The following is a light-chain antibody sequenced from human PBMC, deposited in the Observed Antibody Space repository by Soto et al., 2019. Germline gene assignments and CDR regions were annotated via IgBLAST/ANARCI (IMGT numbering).Light chain of an antibody. CDR2: EVT. Sequence: QSAPTQPASVSGSPGHSITISCTGTSSDVGGYNFVSWYQQKPDKAPKLLIYEVTHRPSGISDRFSGSKSGNMASLTISGLQDEDEASYYCCTYARNRLYVFGSGTKVTVL. V-gene: IGLV2-14*01. CDR3: CTYARNRLYV. J-gene: IGLJ1*01. CDR1: SSDVGGYNF.